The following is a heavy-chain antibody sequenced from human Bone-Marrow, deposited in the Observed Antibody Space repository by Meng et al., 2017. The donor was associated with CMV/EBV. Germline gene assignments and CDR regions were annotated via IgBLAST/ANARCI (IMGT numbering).Heavy chain of an antibody. D-gene: IGHD5-24*01. CDR3: ARGRGARLKDGYSDY. V-gene: IGHV3-53*01. CDR2: IYSTGSA. J-gene: IGHJ4*02. CDR1: GFSVSTNY. Sequence: GESLKISCAASGFSVSTNYMTWVRQAPGKGLEWVSVIYSTGSAYYADSVEGRFTISRDYSENTLYLQMTNLIVEDTAVYYCARGRGARLKDGYSDYWGQGPRVTVSS.